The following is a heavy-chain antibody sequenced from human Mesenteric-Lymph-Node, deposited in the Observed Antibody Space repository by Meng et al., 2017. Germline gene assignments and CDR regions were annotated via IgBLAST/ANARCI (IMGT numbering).Heavy chain of an antibody. Sequence: QVQLQESGPGLVKPSHTPSLTCAVSGGSISSYNWWSWVRPPPGKGLEWIGQIDLGGCPYYNPSLESRVIMSLDKSKNQFSLRLTSVAAADTAVYYCARHGGWHFDYWGQGALVTVSS. CDR2: IDLGGCP. V-gene: IGHV4-4*02. J-gene: IGHJ4*02. CDR1: GGSISSYNW. CDR3: ARHGGWHFDY. D-gene: IGHD6-19*01.